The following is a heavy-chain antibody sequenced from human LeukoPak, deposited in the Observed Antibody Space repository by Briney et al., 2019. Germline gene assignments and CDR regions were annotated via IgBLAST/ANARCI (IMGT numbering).Heavy chain of an antibody. Sequence: PSETLSLTCTVSGGSISGYYWSWIRQPAGKGLEWIGRIYTSGSTNYNPSLKSRVTMSVDTSKNQFSLKLSSVTAADTAVYYCAREAMVRGVIIPYYYYYYMDVWGKGTTVTVSS. D-gene: IGHD3-10*01. V-gene: IGHV4-4*07. CDR1: GGSISGYY. CDR2: IYTSGST. J-gene: IGHJ6*03. CDR3: AREAMVRGVIIPYYYYYYMDV.